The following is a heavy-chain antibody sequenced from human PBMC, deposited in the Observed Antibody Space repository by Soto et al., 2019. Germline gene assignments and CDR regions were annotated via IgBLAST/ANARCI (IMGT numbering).Heavy chain of an antibody. CDR2: ISCCGGST. CDR3: AKADGEQWLLPHLDK. J-gene: IGHJ4*02. V-gene: IGHV3-23*01. Sequence: GGSLRLSCVASGFNFKKFAMSWVRQAPGEGLEWVSGISCCGGSTSYADSVKGRFSIARDDSTNTLSLQMNNLRVEDTAQYYCAKADGEQWLLPHLDKWGQGTLVTVSS. CDR1: GFNFKKFA. D-gene: IGHD6-19*01.